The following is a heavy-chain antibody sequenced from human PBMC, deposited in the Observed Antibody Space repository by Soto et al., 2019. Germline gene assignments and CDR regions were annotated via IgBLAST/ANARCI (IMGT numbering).Heavy chain of an antibody. V-gene: IGHV4-30-4*07. CDR2: IYYSGST. CDR1: GGSISSGGYS. D-gene: IGHD5-18*01. J-gene: IGHJ4*02. CDR3: ARGPMKDTAMVLMGYFDY. Sequence: PSETLSLTCAVSGGSISSGGYSWSWIRQPPGKGLEWIGYIYYSGSTYYNPSLKSRVTISVDTSKNQFSLKLSSVTAADTAVYYCARGPMKDTAMVLMGYFDYWGQGTLVTVSS.